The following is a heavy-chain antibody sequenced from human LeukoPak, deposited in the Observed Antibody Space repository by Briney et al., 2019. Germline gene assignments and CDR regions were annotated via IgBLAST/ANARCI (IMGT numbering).Heavy chain of an antibody. D-gene: IGHD1-26*01. J-gene: IGHJ4*02. CDR2: INPNSGGT. V-gene: IGHV1-2*06. CDR1: GYTFTGYH. Sequence: ASVKVSCKASGYTFTGYHMHWVRQAPGQGLEWMGRINPNSGGTNYAQKFQGRVTMTRDTSISTAYMELSRLRSDDTAVYYCARLVGATTGQDYWGQGTLVTVSS. CDR3: ARLVGATTGQDY.